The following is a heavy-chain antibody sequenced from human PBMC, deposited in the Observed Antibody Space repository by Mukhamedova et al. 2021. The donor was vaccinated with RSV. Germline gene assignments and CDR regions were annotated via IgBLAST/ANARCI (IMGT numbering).Heavy chain of an antibody. CDR2: IKEDGTTH. D-gene: IGHD1/OR15-1a*01. J-gene: IGHJ4*02. V-gene: IGHV3-7*04. CDR3: ARARITGAIPDYFDH. Sequence: VRQAPGKGLEWVADIKEDGTTHYYVDSVKGRFTISRDNAENLLYLQMNSLRAEDTAVYFCARARITGAIPDYFDHWGQGTLVTVS.